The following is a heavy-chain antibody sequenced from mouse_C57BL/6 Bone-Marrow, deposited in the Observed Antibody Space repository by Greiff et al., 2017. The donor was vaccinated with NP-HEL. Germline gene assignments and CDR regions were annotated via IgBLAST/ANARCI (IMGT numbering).Heavy chain of an antibody. Sequence: EVQLQQSGPVLVKPGASVKMSCKASGYTFTDYYMNWVKQSHGKSLEWIGVINPYNGGTSYNQKFKGKATLTVYKSSSAAYMELNSLTSEDSAVYYCSRYGYWGYFDVWGTGTTVTVSS. CDR1: GYTFTDYY. CDR3: SRYGYWGYFDV. V-gene: IGHV1-19*01. CDR2: INPYNGGT. D-gene: IGHD2-2*01. J-gene: IGHJ1*03.